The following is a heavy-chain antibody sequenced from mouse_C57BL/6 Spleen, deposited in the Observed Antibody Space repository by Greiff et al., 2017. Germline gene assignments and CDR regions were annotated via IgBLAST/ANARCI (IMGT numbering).Heavy chain of an antibody. J-gene: IGHJ4*01. Sequence: VKLQQSGAELARPGASVKLSCKASGYTFTSYGISWVKQRTGQGLEWIGEIYPRSGNTYYNEKFKGKATLTADKSSSTAYMELRSLTSEDSAVYFCARLIYYDYDHYAMDYWGQGTSVTVSS. CDR2: IYPRSGNT. CDR3: ARLIYYDYDHYAMDY. CDR1: GYTFTSYG. V-gene: IGHV1-81*01. D-gene: IGHD2-4*01.